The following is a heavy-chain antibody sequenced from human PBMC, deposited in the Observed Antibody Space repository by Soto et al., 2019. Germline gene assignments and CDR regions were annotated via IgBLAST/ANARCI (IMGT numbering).Heavy chain of an antibody. CDR3: AKDLPGELLPTCFDS. CDR1: GFSLSTSGMC. V-gene: IGHV2-70*11. Sequence: SGPTLVNPTPTLTLTCTFSGFSLSTSGMCVSWIRQPPGKALEWLARIDWDDDKYYSTSLKTRLTISKDTSKNQVVLTMTNMDPVDTALYYCAKDLPGELLPTCFDSWGQGTLVPVSS. J-gene: IGHJ5*01. CDR2: IDWDDDK. D-gene: IGHD1-26*01.